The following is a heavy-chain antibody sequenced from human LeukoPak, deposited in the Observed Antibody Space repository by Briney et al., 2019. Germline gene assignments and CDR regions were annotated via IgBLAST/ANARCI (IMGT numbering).Heavy chain of an antibody. V-gene: IGHV3-33*01. J-gene: IGHJ1*01. D-gene: IGHD3-22*01. CDR1: GFTFSSYG. CDR3: ARGSPENYDSSGYYYTEYFQH. Sequence: PGGSLRLSCAASGFTFSSYGMHWVRQAPGKGPEWVAVIWYDGSNKYYADSVKGRFTISRDNSKNTLYLQMNSLRAEDTAVYYCARGSPENYDSSGYYYTEYFQHWGQGTLVTVSS. CDR2: IWYDGSNK.